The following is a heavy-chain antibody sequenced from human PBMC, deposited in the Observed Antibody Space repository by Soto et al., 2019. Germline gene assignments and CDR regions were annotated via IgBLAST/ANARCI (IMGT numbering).Heavy chain of an antibody. V-gene: IGHV3-30*18. Sequence: QVQLVESGGGVVQPGRSLRLSCAASGFTFSSYGMHWVRQAPGKGLEWVAVISYDGSNKYYADSVKGRFTISRDNSKNTLYLQMNSLRAEETAVYYCAKTVNYYDSSGYYGDYWGQGTLVTVSS. CDR3: AKTVNYYDSSGYYGDY. CDR1: GFTFSSYG. CDR2: ISYDGSNK. J-gene: IGHJ4*02. D-gene: IGHD3-22*01.